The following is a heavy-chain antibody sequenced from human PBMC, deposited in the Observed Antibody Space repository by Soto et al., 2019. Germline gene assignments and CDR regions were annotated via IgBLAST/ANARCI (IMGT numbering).Heavy chain of an antibody. CDR3: ARRWGTSFDF. J-gene: IGHJ4*02. Sequence: SETLSVTCTVSGGSISSYYWSWIRQPPGKGLEWIGYIFYSGSTNYNPSLKSRVTISVDTSKNQFSLKLSSVTAADTAVYYCARRWGTSFDFWGQGTLVTVS. D-gene: IGHD7-27*01. CDR1: GGSISSYY. CDR2: IFYSGST. V-gene: IGHV4-59*01.